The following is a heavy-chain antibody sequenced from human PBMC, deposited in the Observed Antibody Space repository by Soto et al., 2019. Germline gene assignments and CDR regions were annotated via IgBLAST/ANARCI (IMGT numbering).Heavy chain of an antibody. D-gene: IGHD7-27*01. J-gene: IGHJ4*02. V-gene: IGHV1-69*02. Sequence: QVQLVQSGAEVKKPGSSVKVSCKASGGTFSSYTISWVRQAPGQGLEWMGRIIPILGIANYAQKFQGRVTITADKSTSTAYMELSSLRSEDTAVYYCATPSPATSGGNWGWGQGTLVTVSS. CDR1: GGTFSSYT. CDR3: ATPSPATSGGNWG. CDR2: IIPILGIA.